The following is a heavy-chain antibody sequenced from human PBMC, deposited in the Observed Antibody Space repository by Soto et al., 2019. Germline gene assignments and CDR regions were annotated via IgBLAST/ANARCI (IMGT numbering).Heavy chain of an antibody. J-gene: IGHJ6*02. Sequence: QVQLVESGGGVVQPGRSLRLSCAASGFTFSSYAMHWVRQAPGKGLEWVAVISYDGSNKYYADSVKGRFTISRDNSKNTLYLQMNSLRAEDTAVYYCARDQRMWQRPYYYYYGMDVWGQGTMVTVSS. CDR1: GFTFSSYA. CDR3: ARDQRMWQRPYYYYYGMDV. V-gene: IGHV3-30-3*01. D-gene: IGHD6-25*01. CDR2: ISYDGSNK.